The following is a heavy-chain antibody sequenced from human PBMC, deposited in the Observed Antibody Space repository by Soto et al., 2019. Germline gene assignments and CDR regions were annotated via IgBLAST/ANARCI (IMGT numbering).Heavy chain of an antibody. CDR2: ISASGDNT. V-gene: IGHV3-23*01. CDR1: GFTFSGNA. J-gene: IGHJ4*02. Sequence: EVRLLESGENMVQPGGSLRLSCAASGFTFSGNAMSWVRQTQGEGLEWVSSISASGDNTYYADSVKGRFTISRDNSKDTLYLQMNALRADDTAVYYCAKLIGPTGGYWGQGTLVTVSS. D-gene: IGHD3-10*01. CDR3: AKLIGPTGGY.